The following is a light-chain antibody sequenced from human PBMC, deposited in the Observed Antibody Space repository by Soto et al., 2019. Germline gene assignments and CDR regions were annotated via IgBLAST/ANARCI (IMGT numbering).Light chain of an antibody. CDR1: QSVDRNY. CDR2: VES. V-gene: IGKV3-20*01. J-gene: IGKJ4*01. Sequence: EIVLTHYPGALSLSPGEIATLSCGASQSVDRNYLAWYQQKTGQAPRILIYVESNRATGIPDRLSGSGSGTDLNLTISSLEPEDFAVYYCQQYGSSTLTCGGGTKVDIK. CDR3: QQYGSSTLT.